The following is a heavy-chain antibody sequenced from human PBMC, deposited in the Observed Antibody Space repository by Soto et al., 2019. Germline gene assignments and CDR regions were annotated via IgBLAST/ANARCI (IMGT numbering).Heavy chain of an antibody. J-gene: IGHJ4*02. D-gene: IGHD4-17*01. CDR1: GFLFSSYT. V-gene: IGHV3-30-3*01. CDR3: AGDAHGDPPFPEH. CDR2: ISYNGHNK. Sequence: GGSLRLSCAASGFLFSSYTMHWVRQAPGKGLEWVALISYNGHNKYYADSVKGRFTISRDNSKNTLYLQMDSLRPEDTSIFYCAGDAHGDPPFPEHWGQGTLGTVSS.